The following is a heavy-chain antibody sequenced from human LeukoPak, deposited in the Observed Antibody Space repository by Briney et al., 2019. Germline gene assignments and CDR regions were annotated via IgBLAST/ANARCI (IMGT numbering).Heavy chain of an antibody. CDR2: IWYDGSNK. Sequence: PGRSLRLFCAVSGFTFSRHGMHWVRQAPGKGLEWVAVIWYDGSNKYYADSVKGRLTISRDNSKNTLYLQMNSLRAEDTAVYYCARSYSYGIFDYWGQGTLVTVSS. CDR1: GFTFSRHG. J-gene: IGHJ4*02. V-gene: IGHV3-33*01. D-gene: IGHD5-18*01. CDR3: ARSYSYGIFDY.